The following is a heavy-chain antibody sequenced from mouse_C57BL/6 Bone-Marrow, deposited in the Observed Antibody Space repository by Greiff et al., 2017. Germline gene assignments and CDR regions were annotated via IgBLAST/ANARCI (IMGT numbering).Heavy chain of an antibody. CDR1: GYTFTSYW. Sequence: VQLQQPGAELVKPGASVKMSCKASGYTFTSYWITWVKQRPGQGLEWIGDIYPTSGSTNYNEKFKSKAKLTVDTSSNTAYMQLSSLTSEDSAVFYCARSGPRGRSFDYWGQGTTLTVSS. D-gene: IGHD3-1*01. V-gene: IGHV1-55*01. CDR3: ARSGPRGRSFDY. J-gene: IGHJ2*01. CDR2: IYPTSGST.